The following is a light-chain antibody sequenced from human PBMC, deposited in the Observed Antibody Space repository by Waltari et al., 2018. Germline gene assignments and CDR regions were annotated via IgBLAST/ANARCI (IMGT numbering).Light chain of an antibody. CDR2: GAS. CDR1: QTVSSTY. Sequence: EIVLTQSPGTLSLSPGERATLSCRASQTVSSTYLAWYQQKPGQAPRLLIYGASSRATDIPDRFSGSDSGADFTLTISRLEHEDSAVYYCQQYGSSPLTFGGGTKVEIK. CDR3: QQYGSSPLT. V-gene: IGKV3-20*01. J-gene: IGKJ4*01.